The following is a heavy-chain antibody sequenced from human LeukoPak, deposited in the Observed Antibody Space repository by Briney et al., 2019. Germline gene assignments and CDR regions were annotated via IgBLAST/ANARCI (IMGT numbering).Heavy chain of an antibody. V-gene: IGHV3-21*01. CDR2: ISSSSSYI. CDR3: ARDDNWNDRDGYFDY. D-gene: IGHD1-1*01. CDR1: GFTFSSYS. Sequence: GGSLRLSCAASGFTFSSYSMNWVRQAPGKGLEWVSSISSSSSYIYYADSVKGRFTISRDNAKNSLYLQMNSLRAEDTAVYYCARDDNWNDRDGYFDYWGQGTLITVSS. J-gene: IGHJ4*02.